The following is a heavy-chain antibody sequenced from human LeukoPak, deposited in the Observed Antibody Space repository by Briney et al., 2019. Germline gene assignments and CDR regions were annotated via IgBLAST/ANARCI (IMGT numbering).Heavy chain of an antibody. CDR3: ARTDTGSTRSYYYYGMDV. J-gene: IGHJ6*02. CDR2: ISAYNGNT. V-gene: IGHV1-18*01. D-gene: IGHD2-2*01. Sequence: ASVKVSCKASGYTFTSYGISWVRQAPGQGLEWMGWISAYNGNTNYAQKFQGRVTITADKSTGTAYMELSSMRSEDTAVYYCARTDTGSTRSYYYYGMDVWGQGTTVTVSS. CDR1: GYTFTSYG.